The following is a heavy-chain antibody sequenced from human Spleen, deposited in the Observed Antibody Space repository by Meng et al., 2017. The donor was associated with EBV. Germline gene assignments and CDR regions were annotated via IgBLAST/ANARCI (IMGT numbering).Heavy chain of an antibody. CDR3: ARDGPGYGYFDF. D-gene: IGHD1-1*01. J-gene: IGHJ4*02. CDR1: HYTFTDYH. CDR2: ISTFNGGT. Sequence: QVQLVQSGGGEKRPGASVKVSCKTSHYTFTDYHINWVRQAPGQGLEWMGCISTFNGGTKFAERFRGRLSMTTDTSTATAYMELRSLRSDDTAVYFCARDGPGYGYFDFWGQGSLVTVSS. V-gene: IGHV1-18*01.